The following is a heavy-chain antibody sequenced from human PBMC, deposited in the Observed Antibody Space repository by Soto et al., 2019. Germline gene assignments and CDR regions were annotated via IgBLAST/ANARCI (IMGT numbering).Heavy chain of an antibody. D-gene: IGHD2-15*01. J-gene: IGHJ5*02. CDR2: LYYGGSN. V-gene: IGHV4-31*03. CDR1: CGSISSGGYY. Sequence: QVQLQESGPGLVKPSQTLSLTCTVSCGSISSGGYYWSWSRQHPWKVLEWIGYLYYGGSNYYNPSPTRRVTIAVDTSKNQFSLKLSSVTAADTDVYYYEKEKVAATDNWLDPWGPGTLVTVFS. CDR3: EKEKVAATDNWLDP.